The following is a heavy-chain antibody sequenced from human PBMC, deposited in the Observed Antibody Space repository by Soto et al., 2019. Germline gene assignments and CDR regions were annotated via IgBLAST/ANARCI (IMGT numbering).Heavy chain of an antibody. CDR3: AREIAYCGGDCYSDYYYYGMDV. J-gene: IGHJ6*02. Sequence: SVKVSCKASGGTFSSYAISWVRQAPGQGLEWMGGIIPIFGTANYAQKFQGRVTITADKSTSTAYMELSSLRSEDTAVYYCAREIAYCGGDCYSDYYYYGMDVWGQGTTVTVSS. CDR1: GGTFSSYA. D-gene: IGHD2-21*02. V-gene: IGHV1-69*06. CDR2: IIPIFGTA.